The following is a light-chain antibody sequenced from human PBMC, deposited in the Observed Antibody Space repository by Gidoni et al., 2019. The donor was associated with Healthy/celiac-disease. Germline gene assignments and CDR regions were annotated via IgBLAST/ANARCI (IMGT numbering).Light chain of an antibody. CDR3: QQYYGTPIT. J-gene: IGKJ5*01. V-gene: IGKV4-1*01. CDR1: QSILYSSNNKNY. CDR2: WAS. Sequence: DIVITLSPDSMAVSLGQRATINCKSSQSILYSSNNKNYLAWYQQKPGQPPKLLIYWASTRESGVPARFSGSGSGTDFTLTISSLQAEDLAVYYCQQYYGTPITFGQGTRLEIK.